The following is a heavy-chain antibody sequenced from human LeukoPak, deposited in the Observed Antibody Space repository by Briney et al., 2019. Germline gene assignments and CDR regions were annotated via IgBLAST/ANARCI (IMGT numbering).Heavy chain of an antibody. CDR1: GFTFSDYY. Sequence: GGSLRLSCEASGFTFSDYYMTWIRQTPGKGLEWVSSISSSSSYIYYADSVKGRFTISRDNAKNSLYLQMNSLRAEDTAVYYCARLLLSGSSDYWGQGTLVTVSS. CDR2: ISSSSSYI. J-gene: IGHJ4*02. V-gene: IGHV3-11*06. D-gene: IGHD1-26*01. CDR3: ARLLLSGSSDY.